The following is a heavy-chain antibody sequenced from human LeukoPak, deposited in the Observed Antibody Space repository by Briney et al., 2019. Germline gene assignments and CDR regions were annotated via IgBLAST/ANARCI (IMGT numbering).Heavy chain of an antibody. J-gene: IGHJ4*02. Sequence: PSETLSLTCAVYGGSFSGYYWSWIRQPPGKGLEWIGEINHSGSTNYNPSLKSRVTISVDTSKNQFSLKLSSVTAADTAVYYCARLGGGYDLQSDYWGQGTLVTVSS. CDR1: GGSFSGYY. CDR3: ARLGGGYDLQSDY. CDR2: INHSGST. V-gene: IGHV4-34*01. D-gene: IGHD5-12*01.